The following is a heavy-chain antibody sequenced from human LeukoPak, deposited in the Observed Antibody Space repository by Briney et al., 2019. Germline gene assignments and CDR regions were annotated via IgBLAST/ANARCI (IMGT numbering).Heavy chain of an antibody. Sequence: GGSLRLSCAASGFTFSSYSMNWVRQAPGKGLEWVSFISTSSIYIYYADSVKDRFTISRDNAKNSLYLQMNSLRAEDTAVYYCVRVDSSGYGLHWGLDYWGQGTLVTVSS. J-gene: IGHJ4*02. D-gene: IGHD3-22*01. CDR2: ISTSSIYI. CDR3: VRVDSSGYGLHWGLDY. CDR1: GFTFSSYS. V-gene: IGHV3-21*01.